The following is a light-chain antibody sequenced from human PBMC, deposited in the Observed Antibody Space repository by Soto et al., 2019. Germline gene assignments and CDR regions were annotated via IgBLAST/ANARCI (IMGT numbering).Light chain of an antibody. CDR1: SSDVGGYNY. V-gene: IGLV2-14*01. CDR2: EVS. J-gene: IGLJ3*02. Sequence: QLVLTQPASVSGSPGQSITISCTGTSSDVGGYNYVSWYQHHPGKAPKLMIYEVSNRPSGVSNRFSGSKSGNTASLTISGLQAEDEADYYCSSYTSSNTLVFGGGTQLTVL. CDR3: SSYTSSNTLV.